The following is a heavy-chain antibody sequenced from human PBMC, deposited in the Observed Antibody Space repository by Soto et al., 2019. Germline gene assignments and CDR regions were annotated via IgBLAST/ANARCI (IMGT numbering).Heavy chain of an antibody. J-gene: IGHJ4*02. CDR1: SYTFTKYG. CDR2: ISGSSGNA. Sequence: QVQLVQSGAEVKNPGASVKVSCKTSSYTFTKYGVGWVRQAPGQGLEWMGWISGSSGNANYAEKVQGRITLTTDTSTSTAYIELRSLRSDDTAVYYCAREMAGLGGEYDYWGQGTLVTVSS. V-gene: IGHV1-18*01. CDR3: AREMAGLGGEYDY. D-gene: IGHD3-16*01.